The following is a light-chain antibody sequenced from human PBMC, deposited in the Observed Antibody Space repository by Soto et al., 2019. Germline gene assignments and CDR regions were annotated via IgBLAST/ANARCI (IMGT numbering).Light chain of an antibody. Sequence: DIVMTQTPLFSPVTLGQPASISCRSSQSLVHSDVNTYLSWLQQRPGQPPRLLIYKISNRFFGVPDRVIGSGAGTDFTLRISRVEAEDVGIDYGMQVTHFPYTFGQGSKLEI. V-gene: IGKV2-24*01. CDR3: MQVTHFPYT. CDR1: QSLVHSDVNTY. J-gene: IGKJ2*01. CDR2: KIS.